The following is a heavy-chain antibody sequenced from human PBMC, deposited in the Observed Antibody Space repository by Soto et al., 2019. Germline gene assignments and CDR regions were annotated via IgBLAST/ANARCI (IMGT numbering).Heavy chain of an antibody. CDR3: ARVSWTMVRGAIIRDYYAMDV. J-gene: IGHJ6*02. D-gene: IGHD3-10*01. V-gene: IGHV1-2*02. CDR2: INPNSGGT. Sequence: GASVKVSCKASGYTFTGYYMHWVRQAPGQGLEWMGWINPNSGGTNYAQKFQGRVTMTRDTSISTAYMELSRLRSDDTAVYYCARVSWTMVRGAIIRDYYAMDVWGQGTTVNVSS. CDR1: GYTFTGYY.